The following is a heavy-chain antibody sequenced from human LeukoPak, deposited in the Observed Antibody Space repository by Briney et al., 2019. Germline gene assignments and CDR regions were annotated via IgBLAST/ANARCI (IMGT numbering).Heavy chain of an antibody. J-gene: IGHJ4*02. CDR1: GGFFSGYY. CDR3: ARGNKWSFDS. D-gene: IGHD2-15*01. Sequence: PSETLSLTCAVYGGFFSGYYWSWIRQPPGKGLEWIGEINHSGSTNYNPSLKSRVTISVDTSKNQFSLKLSSVTAADTAVYYCARGNKWSFDSWGQGALVTVSS. CDR2: INHSGST. V-gene: IGHV4-34*01.